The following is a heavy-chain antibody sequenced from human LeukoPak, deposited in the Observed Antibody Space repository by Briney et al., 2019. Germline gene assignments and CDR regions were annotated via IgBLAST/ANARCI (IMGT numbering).Heavy chain of an antibody. J-gene: IGHJ4*02. CDR2: ISGNGDNT. CDR3: AKGHCSSTSCYLVDY. D-gene: IGHD2-2*01. V-gene: IGHV3-23*01. CDR1: GFTFSSYA. Sequence: GGSLRLSCAASGFTFSSYAMSWVRQVPGKGLEWVSVISGNGDNTYYADSVKGRFTISRDNSKNMLYLQMNSLRAEDTAVYYCAKGHCSSTSCYLVDYWGQGTLVTVSS.